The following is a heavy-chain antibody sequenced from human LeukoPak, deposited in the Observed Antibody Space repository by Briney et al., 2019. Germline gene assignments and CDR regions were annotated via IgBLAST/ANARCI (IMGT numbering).Heavy chain of an antibody. D-gene: IGHD1-7*01. CDR1: GYTXTSYY. CDR3: ARDEGPPRYNWNYGGPDY. J-gene: IGHJ4*02. Sequence: ASVKVSCKASGYTXTSYYMHWMRQAPGQGLEWMGIINPSGGSTSYAQKFQGRVTMTRDTSTNTFYMELSSLRSEDTAVYYCARDEGPPRYNWNYGGPDYWGQGTLVTVSS. V-gene: IGHV1-46*01. CDR2: INPSGGST.